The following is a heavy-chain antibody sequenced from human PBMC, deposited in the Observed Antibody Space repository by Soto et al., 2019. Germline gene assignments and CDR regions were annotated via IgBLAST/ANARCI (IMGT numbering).Heavy chain of an antibody. J-gene: IGHJ6*02. Sequence: GGSLRLSCAASGFTFSSYAMHWVRQAPGKGLEWVAVISYDGSNKYYADSVKGRFTISRDNSKNTLYLQMNSLRAEDTAVYYCARDRVYYYGMDVWGQGTTVTVSS. CDR2: ISYDGSNK. V-gene: IGHV3-30-3*01. CDR1: GFTFSSYA. CDR3: ARDRVYYYGMDV. D-gene: IGHD3-10*01.